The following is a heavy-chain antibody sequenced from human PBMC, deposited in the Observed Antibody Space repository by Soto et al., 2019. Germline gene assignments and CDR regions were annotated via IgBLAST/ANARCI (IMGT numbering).Heavy chain of an antibody. CDR1: GFTFNDFG. V-gene: IGHV3-23*01. J-gene: IGHJ4*02. Sequence: EVQLLESGGDLVQSGGSPRLSCEASGFTFNDFGMSWVRQTPGKGLEWVSTLNHDGRNTHYAASVEGRFTISRDNSKNTLYLQMGSLRAEDTAIYYCAKDAGNEESLFDYWGRGTLVTVSS. CDR2: LNHDGRNT. CDR3: AKDAGNEESLFDY.